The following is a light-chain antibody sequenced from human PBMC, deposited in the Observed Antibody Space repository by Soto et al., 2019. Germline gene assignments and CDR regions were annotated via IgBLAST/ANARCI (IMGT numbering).Light chain of an antibody. CDR2: GAS. CDR3: QQYGSSAT. CDR1: QSVSTY. J-gene: IGKJ1*01. V-gene: IGKV3-11*01. Sequence: PGERATLSCRASQSVSTYLAWYQQKPGQAPRLLIYGASYRATGIPARFSGSGSGTDFTLTIRSLEPEDFAVYYCQQYGSSATFGQGTKVDIK.